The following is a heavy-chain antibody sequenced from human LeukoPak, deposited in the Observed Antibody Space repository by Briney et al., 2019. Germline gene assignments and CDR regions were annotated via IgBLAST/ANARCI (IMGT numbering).Heavy chain of an antibody. CDR2: IIPIFGTA. D-gene: IGHD6-13*01. V-gene: IGHV1-69*06. CDR3: ARGVRGIAAAGFFFWFDP. J-gene: IGHJ5*02. Sequence: EASVKVSCKASGGTFSSYAISWARQAPGQGLEWMGGIIPIFGTANYAQKFQGRVTITADKSTSTAYMELSSLRSEDTAVYYCARGVRGIAAAGFFFWFDPWGQGTLVTVSS. CDR1: GGTFSSYA.